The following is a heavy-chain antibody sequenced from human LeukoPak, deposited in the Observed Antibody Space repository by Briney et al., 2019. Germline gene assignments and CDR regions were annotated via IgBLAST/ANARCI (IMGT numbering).Heavy chain of an antibody. CDR1: GFTFSSYW. CDR3: AKPLGYCSGGSCYGPDAFDI. Sequence: GGSLRLSCAASGFTFSSYWMSWVRQAPGKGLEWVSGISWNSGSIGYADSVKGRFTISRDNAKNSLYLQMNSLRAEDTALYYCAKPLGYCSGGSCYGPDAFDIWGQGTMVTVSS. V-gene: IGHV3-9*01. J-gene: IGHJ3*02. CDR2: ISWNSGSI. D-gene: IGHD2-15*01.